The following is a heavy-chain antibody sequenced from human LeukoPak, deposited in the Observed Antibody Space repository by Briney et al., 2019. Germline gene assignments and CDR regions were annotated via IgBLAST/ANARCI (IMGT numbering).Heavy chain of an antibody. J-gene: IGHJ6*03. Sequence: SETLSLTCSVSGDSISMHYWSWIRRPPGKGLEWIGYIDHTGSTNYNPSLNSRVTISRDTSKNHFSLELSSVTAADTAVYYCARVTTSHYYDSSGYYQDIYYYYYMDVWGKGTTVTISS. CDR3: ARVTTSHYYDSSGYYQDIYYYYYMDV. V-gene: IGHV4-59*11. CDR2: IDHTGST. D-gene: IGHD3-22*01. CDR1: GDSISMHY.